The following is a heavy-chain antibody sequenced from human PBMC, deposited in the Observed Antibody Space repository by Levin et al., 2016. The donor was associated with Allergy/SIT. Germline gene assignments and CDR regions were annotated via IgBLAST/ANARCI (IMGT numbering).Heavy chain of an antibody. J-gene: IGHJ4*02. Sequence: GGSLRLSCKGSGYSSTTYWIAWVRQKPGKGLEWMGIIYPGDSDTRYSPSFQGQVTISADKSISTAYLQWNSLKASDTAMYYCARRYYDFWSGYTDHEYYFDYWGQGTLVTVSS. CDR3: ARRYYDFWSGYTDHEYYFDY. CDR2: IYPGDSDT. CDR1: GYSSTTYW. D-gene: IGHD3-3*01. V-gene: IGHV5-51*01.